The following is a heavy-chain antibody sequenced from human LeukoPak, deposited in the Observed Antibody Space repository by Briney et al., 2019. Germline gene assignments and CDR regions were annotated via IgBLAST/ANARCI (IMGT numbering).Heavy chain of an antibody. CDR3: ARDRLDVVRSYFDY. CDR1: GFTFNNYW. J-gene: IGHJ4*02. CDR2: ISYDGAKK. Sequence: GGSLRLSCAASGFTFNNYWMSWVRQAPGEGLEWVAAISYDGAKKYYGDSVEGRFTVSRDNSNNTLYLQMNSLRADDTAVYYCARDRLDVVRSYFDYWGQGTLVTVSS. D-gene: IGHD2-21*01. V-gene: IGHV3-30-3*01.